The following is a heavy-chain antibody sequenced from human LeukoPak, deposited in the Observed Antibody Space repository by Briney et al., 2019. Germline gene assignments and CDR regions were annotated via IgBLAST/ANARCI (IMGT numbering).Heavy chain of an antibody. D-gene: IGHD6-13*01. CDR2: ISGSGGIT. J-gene: IGHJ4*02. Sequence: GGSLRLSCAASEFTFNSYAMSWVRQAPGKGLEWVSVISGSGGITHYADSVKGRFTISRDNSKNTLYLQMNSLRAEDTAVYYCAKDHHRWSETHYFDLWGQGTLVTVSS. CDR3: AKDHHRWSETHYFDL. CDR1: EFTFNSYA. V-gene: IGHV3-23*01.